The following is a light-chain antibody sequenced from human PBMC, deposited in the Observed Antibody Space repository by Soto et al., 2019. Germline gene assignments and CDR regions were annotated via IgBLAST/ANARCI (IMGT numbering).Light chain of an antibody. CDR3: QQYNTYFSLT. CDR2: KAT. CDR1: QTISSW. Sequence: DRQMTQSPSPLSSSLGGRVPITCRATQTISSWVAWYQQKPGKAPERLISKATSLESGGTSRFSGSGSGAEFTLTISSLQPDDFASYYCQQYNTYFSLTFGGGTKVDIK. J-gene: IGKJ4*01. V-gene: IGKV1-5*03.